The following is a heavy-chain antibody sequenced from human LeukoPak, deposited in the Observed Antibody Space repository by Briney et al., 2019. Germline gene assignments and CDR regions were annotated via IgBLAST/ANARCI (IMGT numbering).Heavy chain of an antibody. CDR3: AKDTRIAVSGTSMGYFDS. CDR1: GFTFSNYG. CDR2: IGGTGSGT. D-gene: IGHD6-19*01. J-gene: IGHJ4*02. Sequence: GGSLRRSCAASGFTFSNYGMSWVRQAPGKGLEWVSGIGGTGSGTYYADSVKGRFTISRDNSKNTLYLQMNSLKAEDTALYYCAKDTRIAVSGTSMGYFDSWGRGTLVTVSS. V-gene: IGHV3-23*01.